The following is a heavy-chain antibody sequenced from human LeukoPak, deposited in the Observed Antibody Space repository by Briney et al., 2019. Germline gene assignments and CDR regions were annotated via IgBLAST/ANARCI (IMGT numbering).Heavy chain of an antibody. CDR1: GGSISSSSYY. D-gene: IGHD3-22*01. Sequence: SETLSLTCTVSGGSISSSSYYWGWIRQPPGKGLEWIGSIYYSGSTYYNPSLKSRVTISADTSKNQFSLKLSSVTAADTAVYYCASPGDYYDSSGYYEGYDYWGQGTLVTVSS. J-gene: IGHJ4*02. CDR2: IYYSGST. CDR3: ASPGDYYDSSGYYEGYDY. V-gene: IGHV4-39*01.